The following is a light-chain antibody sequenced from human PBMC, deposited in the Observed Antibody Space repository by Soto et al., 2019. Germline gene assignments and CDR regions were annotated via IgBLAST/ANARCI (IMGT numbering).Light chain of an antibody. CDR3: QLRSTWPLFT. CDR2: DAS. Sequence: VLTQAPATLSLSPGERATLSCRASQTVSRYLAWYQHKPGQPPRLLIHDASSRATGVPARFNGSGSGTDYTLTISSLEPEDFAIDYCQLRSTWPLFTFGGGTKVEI. V-gene: IGKV3-11*01. J-gene: IGKJ4*01. CDR1: QTVSRY.